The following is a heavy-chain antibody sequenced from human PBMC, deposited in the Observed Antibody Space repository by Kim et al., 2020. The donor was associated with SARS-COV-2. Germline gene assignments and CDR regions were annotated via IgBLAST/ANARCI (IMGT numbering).Heavy chain of an antibody. CDR1: RFSFSNYA. CDR2: IGSSGDRS. J-gene: IGHJ4*02. D-gene: IGHD2-15*01. Sequence: GGSLRLSCAASRFSFSNYAMNWVRQTPGKGLEWVSGIGSSGDRSYYAYAGKGRFTISRENSKNTFYLQSSSLRAEDTAIYYCRKLMGSTQPFDFWGQGTLLTVSP. V-gene: IGHV3-23*01. CDR3: RKLMGSTQPFDF.